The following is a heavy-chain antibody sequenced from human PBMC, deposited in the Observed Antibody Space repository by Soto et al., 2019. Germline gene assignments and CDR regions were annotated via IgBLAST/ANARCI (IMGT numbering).Heavy chain of an antibody. CDR2: ISYDGSNK. D-gene: IGHD1-1*01. J-gene: IGHJ6*02. CDR3: AKVGPWNDDHYYYGMDV. V-gene: IGHV3-30*18. CDR1: GFTFSSYG. Sequence: QVQLVESGGGVVQPGRSLRLSCAASGFTFSSYGMHWVRQAPGKGLEWVAVISYDGSNKYYADSVKGRFTISRDNSKNXXYLQMNSLGAEDTAVDYWAKVGPWNDDHYYYGMDVWGQGTTVTVSS.